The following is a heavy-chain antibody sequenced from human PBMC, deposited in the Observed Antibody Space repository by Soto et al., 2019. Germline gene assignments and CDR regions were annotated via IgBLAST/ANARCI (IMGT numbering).Heavy chain of an antibody. J-gene: IGHJ4*02. D-gene: IGHD4-17*01. CDR1: GYTFTNYW. V-gene: IGHV5-51*01. Sequence: GESLKIACKGSGYTFTNYWIGWVRQMPGTGLEWMGIIYPGDSDTRYRPSFQGQFTISADKSISTAYLHWTALTSSPTAICYSARLAPEDTYRLLSFLCLRGAFDHWGQGTPVTVSS. CDR2: IYPGDSDT. CDR3: ARLAPEDTYRLLSFLCLRGAFDH.